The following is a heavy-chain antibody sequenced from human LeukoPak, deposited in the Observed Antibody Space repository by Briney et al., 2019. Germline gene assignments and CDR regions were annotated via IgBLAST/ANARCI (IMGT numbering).Heavy chain of an antibody. J-gene: IGHJ6*02. Sequence: PGGSLRLSCAASGFTFSSYAMSWVRQAPGKGLEWVSAISGSGGSTYYADSVKGRSTISRDNSKNTLYLQMNSLRAEDTAVYYCAKDMGYFTGMDVWGQGTTVTVSS. CDR3: AKDMGYFTGMDV. D-gene: IGHD2-8*01. V-gene: IGHV3-23*01. CDR1: GFTFSSYA. CDR2: ISGSGGST.